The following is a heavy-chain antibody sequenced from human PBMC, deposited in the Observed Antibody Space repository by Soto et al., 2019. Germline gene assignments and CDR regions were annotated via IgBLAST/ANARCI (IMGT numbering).Heavy chain of an antibody. CDR2: INPNSGGT. J-gene: IGHJ5*02. Sequence: ASVKVSCKASGYTFTGYDMHWVRQAPGQGLEWMGWINPNSGGTNYAQKFQGRVTMTRDTSISTAYMELSRLRSDDTAVYYCARAHNQYTSSYCCFDPWGQGTLITVSS. V-gene: IGHV1-2*02. D-gene: IGHD6-6*01. CDR3: ARAHNQYTSSYCCFDP. CDR1: GYTFTGYD.